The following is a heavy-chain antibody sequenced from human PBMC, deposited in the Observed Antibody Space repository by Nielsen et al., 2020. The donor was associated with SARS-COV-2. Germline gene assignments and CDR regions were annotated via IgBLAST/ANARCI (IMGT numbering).Heavy chain of an antibody. D-gene: IGHD6-6*01. Sequence: SETLSLTCSVSGGSISSNFYYWGWIRQPPGKGLEWIGSHYYGGSTYYNPSLKSRVTISVDTSKNQFSLRLTSVTAADTAVYYCAREGPDSSSSYFDYWGQGTLVTVSS. CDR2: HYYGGST. CDR1: GGSISSNFYY. V-gene: IGHV4-39*02. CDR3: AREGPDSSSSYFDY. J-gene: IGHJ4*02.